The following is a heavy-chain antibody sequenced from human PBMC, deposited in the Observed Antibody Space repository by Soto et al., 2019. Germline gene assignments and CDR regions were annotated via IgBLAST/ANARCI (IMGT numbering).Heavy chain of an antibody. CDR1: GFTFSSYA. CDR2: ISYDGSNK. CDR3: AKDHPYGDYGVDGMDV. D-gene: IGHD4-17*01. Sequence: GGSLRLSCAASGFTFSSYAMHWVRQAPGKGLEWVAIISYDGSNKYYTDSVKGRFTISRDNSKNTLYLQMNSLRAEDTAVYYCAKDHPYGDYGVDGMDVWGQGTTVTVSS. V-gene: IGHV3-30-3*01. J-gene: IGHJ6*02.